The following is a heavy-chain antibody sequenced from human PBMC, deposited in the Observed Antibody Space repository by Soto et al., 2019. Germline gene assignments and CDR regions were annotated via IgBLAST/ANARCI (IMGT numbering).Heavy chain of an antibody. V-gene: IGHV3-64*01. D-gene: IGHD2-15*01. CDR2: ISSNGGST. CDR1: GFTFLSYT. CDR3: ARDRGSWYYFDY. Sequence: VGSLRLCCAATGFTFLSYTMHCVRQAPGKGLEYVSAISSNGGSTYYANSVKGRFTISRDNSKNTLYLQMGSLRAEDMAVYYCARDRGSWYYFDYWGQGT. J-gene: IGHJ4*02.